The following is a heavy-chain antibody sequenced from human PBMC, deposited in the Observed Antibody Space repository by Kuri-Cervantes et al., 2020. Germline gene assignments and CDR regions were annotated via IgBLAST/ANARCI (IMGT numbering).Heavy chain of an antibody. V-gene: IGHV4-30-4*01. CDR2: IYYGGGT. CDR1: GGSISSGDYY. J-gene: IGHJ5*02. Sequence: SETLSLTCTVSGGSISSGDYYWNWIRQPPGKGLEWIGYIYYGGGTNYNPSLKSRVTMSVDTSKNQFSLKLSSMTAADTAVYYCARDLPPTNWFDPWGQGTLVTVSS. CDR3: ARDLPPTNWFDP.